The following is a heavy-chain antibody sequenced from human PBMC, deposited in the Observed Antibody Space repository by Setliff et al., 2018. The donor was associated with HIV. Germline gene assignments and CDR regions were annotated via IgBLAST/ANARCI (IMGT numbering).Heavy chain of an antibody. J-gene: IGHJ2*01. D-gene: IGHD2-8*01. CDR1: DNSISNYY. CDR2: THHTGAT. V-gene: IGHV4-59*12. CDR3: ARNGPTKIPYDF. Sequence: SETLSLTCIVSDNSISNYYWNWIRQPPGKGLEWIGYTHHTGATDYSPSLKSRVATSVDPSKNQFSLILRSVTAADTAIYYCARNGPTKIPYDFWGRGTLVTVSS.